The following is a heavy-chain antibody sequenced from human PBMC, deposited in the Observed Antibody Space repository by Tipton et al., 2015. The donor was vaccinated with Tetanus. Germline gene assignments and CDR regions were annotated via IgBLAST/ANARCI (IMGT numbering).Heavy chain of an antibody. CDR3: AGDYTSYYAYYGMDV. V-gene: IGHV3-30*07. Sequence: DSVKGRFTISGDTSENSVYLQLNSLRAEDTAVYYCAGDYTSYYAYYGMDVWGQGTTVTVSS. D-gene: IGHD3-16*01. J-gene: IGHJ6*02.